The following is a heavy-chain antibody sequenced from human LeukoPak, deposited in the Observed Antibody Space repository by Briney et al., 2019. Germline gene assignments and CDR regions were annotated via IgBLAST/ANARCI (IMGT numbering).Heavy chain of an antibody. D-gene: IGHD6-13*01. V-gene: IGHV3-48*01. CDR2: ITGSSTTI. J-gene: IGHJ4*02. CDR1: GFTFSGYV. CDR3: ARDVNGFSSTWYEY. Sequence: PGGSLRLSCAASGFTFSGYVMHWVRQAPGKGLEGVSYITGSSTTIYYADSVKGRFTISRDNAKNSLYLQMNSLRAEDTALYYCARDVNGFSSTWYEYWGQGTLVTVSS.